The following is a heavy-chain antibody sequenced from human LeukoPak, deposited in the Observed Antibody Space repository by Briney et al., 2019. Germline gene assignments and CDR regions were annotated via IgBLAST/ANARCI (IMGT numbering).Heavy chain of an antibody. D-gene: IGHD6-13*01. Sequence: SETLSLTCTVSGASVRSDHWNWIRQPPGKGLEWIAYMHGSGSPNYNPSLASRLTLSVDATENLLSLKLTSVTAADTAVYYCARSTFSSNWNLWGQGTLVTVSS. CDR1: GASVRSDH. V-gene: IGHV4-59*08. J-gene: IGHJ4*02. CDR2: MHGSGSP. CDR3: ARSTFSSNWNL.